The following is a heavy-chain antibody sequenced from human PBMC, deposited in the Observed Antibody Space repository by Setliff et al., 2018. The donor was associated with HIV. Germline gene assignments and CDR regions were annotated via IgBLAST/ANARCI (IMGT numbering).Heavy chain of an antibody. CDR2: VYYSGST. CDR1: GGSISSSSYY. D-gene: IGHD6-13*01. J-gene: IGHJ4*02. CDR3: ARDGYSSSWYVISGSFDY. V-gene: IGHV4-39*07. Sequence: SETLSLTCIVSGGSISSSSYYWGWILQPPGKGLEWIGTVYYSGSTYYNPSLKSRVTISVDTSENQFSLKLSSVTAADTAVYYCARDGYSSSWYVISGSFDYWGQGILVTVSS.